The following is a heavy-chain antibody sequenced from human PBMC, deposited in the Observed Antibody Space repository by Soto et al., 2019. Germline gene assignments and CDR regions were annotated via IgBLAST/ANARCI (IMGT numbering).Heavy chain of an antibody. D-gene: IGHD2-15*01. CDR3: ARDDVTCSGGSCHLNWFDP. J-gene: IGHJ5*02. Sequence: QVQLQESGPGLVKPPETLSLTCAVSGGSISSYYWNWIRQPPGKGLEWIGYVYYSGSTNYNPSLKSRVTISVDTSKNQFSLKLSSVTAADTAVYYCARDDVTCSGGSCHLNWFDPWGQGTLVTVSS. V-gene: IGHV4-59*01. CDR1: GGSISSYY. CDR2: VYYSGST.